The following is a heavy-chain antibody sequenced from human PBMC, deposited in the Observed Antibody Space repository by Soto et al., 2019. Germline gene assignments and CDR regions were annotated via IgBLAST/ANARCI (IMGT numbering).Heavy chain of an antibody. J-gene: IGHJ4*02. V-gene: IGHV3-7*05. CDR3: ARDVSIAAGPPPLDY. CDR2: MNQDGSEK. CDR1: GFIFSTYW. D-gene: IGHD6-25*01. Sequence: GGSLRLSCAGSGFIFSTYWMSWVRQAPGKGLEYVANMNQDGSEKYYVDSVKGRFTISRDNAKKTLYLQMNSLRVEDTAVYYCARDVSIAAGPPPLDYWCQGTLVTVSS.